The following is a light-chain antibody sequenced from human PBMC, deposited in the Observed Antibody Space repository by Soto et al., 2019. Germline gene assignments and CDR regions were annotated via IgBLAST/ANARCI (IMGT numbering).Light chain of an antibody. CDR3: SSYTSSSTVV. CDR1: SSDVGGYNY. J-gene: IGLJ2*01. Sequence: QSALTQPASVSGSPGQSITISCTGTSSDVGGYNYVSWYQQHPGKAPKLMIYDVSNRPSGVSNRFYGSKSGNTASLTISGLQAEDEADYYCSSYTSSSTVVFGGGTKLPVL. V-gene: IGLV2-14*01. CDR2: DVS.